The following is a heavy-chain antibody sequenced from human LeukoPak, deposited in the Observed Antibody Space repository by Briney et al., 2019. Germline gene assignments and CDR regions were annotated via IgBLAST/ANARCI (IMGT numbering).Heavy chain of an antibody. D-gene: IGHD5-18*01. Sequence: GGSLRLSCAASGFTFSSYSMNWVRQAPGKGLEWVSSISSSSSYIYYADSVKGRFTISRDNAKTSLYLQMNSLRAEDTAVYYCARRGYSYGTDAFDIWGQGTMVTVSS. CDR2: ISSSSSYI. CDR1: GFTFSSYS. V-gene: IGHV3-21*01. CDR3: ARRGYSYGTDAFDI. J-gene: IGHJ3*02.